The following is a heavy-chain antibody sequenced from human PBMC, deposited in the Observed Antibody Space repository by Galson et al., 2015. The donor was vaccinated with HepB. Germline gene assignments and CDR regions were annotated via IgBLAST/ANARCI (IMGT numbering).Heavy chain of an antibody. Sequence: SLRLSCAASGFTFSSYWMHWVRQAPGKGLVWVSRISTDGSTTVYADSVKGRFTISRDNAKNTLYLQMDSLRAEDTAVYYCASASGWSPNDYWGQGTLVTVSS. J-gene: IGHJ4*02. V-gene: IGHV3-74*01. CDR3: ASASGWSPNDY. D-gene: IGHD6-19*01. CDR2: ISTDGSTT. CDR1: GFTFSSYW.